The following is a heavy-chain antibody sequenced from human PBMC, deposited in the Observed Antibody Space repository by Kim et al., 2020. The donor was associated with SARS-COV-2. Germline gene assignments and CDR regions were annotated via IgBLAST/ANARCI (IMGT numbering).Heavy chain of an antibody. Sequence: GGSLRLSCAASGFTFSSYGMHWVRQAPGKGLEWVSAISYDGSNKYYADSVKGRFTISRDNSKNTLYLQMNSLRAEDTAVYYCAKYNTYYDILTGYYPDYWGQGTLVTVSS. CDR3: AKYNTYYDILTGYYPDY. D-gene: IGHD3-9*01. CDR2: ISYDGSNK. V-gene: IGHV3-30*18. CDR1: GFTFSSYG. J-gene: IGHJ4*02.